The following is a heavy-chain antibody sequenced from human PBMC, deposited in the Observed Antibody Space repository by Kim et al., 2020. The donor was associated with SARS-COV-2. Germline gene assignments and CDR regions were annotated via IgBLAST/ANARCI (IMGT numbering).Heavy chain of an antibody. J-gene: IGHJ4*02. CDR3: VRGVWLDDF. D-gene: IGHD6-19*01. CDR2: TSDSGNTT. V-gene: IGHV3-23*01. CDR1: GFTFYDYA. Sequence: GGSLRLSCAASGFTFYDYAMSWVRQAPGKGLEWVSFTSDSGNTTYYADSVKGRFTTSRDNSKNTVYLQMNSLRAEDTAVYYCVRGVWLDDFGGQGTLVTVSS.